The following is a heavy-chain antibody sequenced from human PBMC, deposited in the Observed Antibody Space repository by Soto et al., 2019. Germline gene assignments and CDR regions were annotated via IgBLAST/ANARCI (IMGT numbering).Heavy chain of an antibody. Sequence: EVQLVESGGGLVKPGGSLRLSCAASGFTFSSYSMNWVRQAPGKGLEWVSSISSSSSYIYYADSVKGRFTISRDNAKNSRYLQMNSLRAEDTAVYYCARDKGMVVKHHDAFDIWGQGTMVTVSS. CDR2: ISSSSSYI. CDR1: GFTFSSYS. D-gene: IGHD2-15*01. CDR3: ARDKGMVVKHHDAFDI. V-gene: IGHV3-21*01. J-gene: IGHJ3*02.